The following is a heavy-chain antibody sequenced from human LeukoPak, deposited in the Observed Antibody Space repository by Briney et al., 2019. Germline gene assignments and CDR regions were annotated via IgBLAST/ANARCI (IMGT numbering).Heavy chain of an antibody. J-gene: IGHJ6*02. Sequence: SVEVSCKASGGTFSSYAISWVRQAPGQGLEWMGRIIPILGIVNYAQKFQGRVTITADKSTSTAYMELSSLRSEDTAVYYCARDLSIAAVRTYYYYGMDVWGQGTTVTVSS. V-gene: IGHV1-69*04. CDR3: ARDLSIAAVRTYYYYGMDV. D-gene: IGHD6-13*01. CDR2: IIPILGIV. CDR1: GGTFSSYA.